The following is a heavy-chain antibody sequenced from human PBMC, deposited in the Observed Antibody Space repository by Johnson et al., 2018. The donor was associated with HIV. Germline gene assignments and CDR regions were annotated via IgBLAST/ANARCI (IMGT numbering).Heavy chain of an antibody. V-gene: IGHV3-20*04. J-gene: IGHJ3*02. D-gene: IGHD4-11*01. CDR3: ARAVTVVFYDALEM. CDR2: INWNGGST. Sequence: EVQLVESGGGVVRPGGSLRLSCAASGFTFDDYGMSWVREVPGKGLEWVSGINWNGGSTTYADSVKGRFTISRDTAKKSLYLQMNSLGAEDTAMYYCARAVTVVFYDALEMWGQGTLVTGSS. CDR1: GFTFDDYG.